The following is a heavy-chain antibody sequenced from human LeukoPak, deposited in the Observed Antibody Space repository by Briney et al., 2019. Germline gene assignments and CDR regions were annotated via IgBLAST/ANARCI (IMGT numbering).Heavy chain of an antibody. CDR2: VYYTGST. CDR3: ARVYGSGYDFRGAFDI. CDR1: GGSISTYY. J-gene: IGHJ3*02. Sequence: PSETLSLTCTVSGGSISTYYWTWIRQPPGKGLEWIGYVYYTGSTNYNPSLKSRVTISVDTSRNQFSLKLSSVTAADTAVYYCARVYGSGYDFRGAFDIWGQGTMVTVSS. D-gene: IGHD5-12*01. V-gene: IGHV4-59*01.